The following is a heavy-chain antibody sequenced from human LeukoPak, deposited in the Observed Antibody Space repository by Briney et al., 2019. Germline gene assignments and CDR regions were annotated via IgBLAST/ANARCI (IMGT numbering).Heavy chain of an antibody. D-gene: IGHD4-17*01. J-gene: IGHJ4*02. CDR2: ISSSSRTI. V-gene: IGHV3-48*01. Sequence: GGSLRLSCAASGFTFSSYSMNWVRQAPGKGLEWVSYISSSSRTIYYADSVKGRFTISRDNAKNSLYLQMNSLRAEDTAIYYCARQSGTMVTTRFDYWGQGTLATVSS. CDR3: ARQSGTMVTTRFDY. CDR1: GFTFSSYS.